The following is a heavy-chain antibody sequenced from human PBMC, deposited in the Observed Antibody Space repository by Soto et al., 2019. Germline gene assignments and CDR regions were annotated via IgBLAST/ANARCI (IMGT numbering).Heavy chain of an antibody. J-gene: IGHJ6*02. V-gene: IGHV1-2*04. D-gene: IGHD3-16*02. CDR1: GGTFSSFA. CDR3: ARERYDYVWGSYRYGYYYYGMDV. CDR2: INPNSGGT. Sequence: ASVKVSCKASGGTFSSFAINWVRQAPGQGLEWMGWINPNSGGTNYAQKFQGWVTMTRDTSISTAYMELSRLRSDDTAVYYCARERYDYVWGSYRYGYYYYGMDVWGQGTTVTVSS.